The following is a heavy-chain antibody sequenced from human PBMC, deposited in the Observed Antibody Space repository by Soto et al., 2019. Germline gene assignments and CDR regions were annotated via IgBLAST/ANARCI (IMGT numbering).Heavy chain of an antibody. J-gene: IGHJ6*02. CDR3: ARGNIVVVPADDYYYYYGMDV. CDR2: IYYSGST. CDR1: GGSISSYY. Sequence: SETLSLTCTVSGGSISSYYWGWIRQPPGKGLEWIGSIYYSGSTYYNPSLKSRVTISVDTSKNQFSLKLSSVTAADTAVYYCARGNIVVVPADDYYYYYGMDVWGQGTTVTVSS. D-gene: IGHD2-2*01. V-gene: IGHV4-39*07.